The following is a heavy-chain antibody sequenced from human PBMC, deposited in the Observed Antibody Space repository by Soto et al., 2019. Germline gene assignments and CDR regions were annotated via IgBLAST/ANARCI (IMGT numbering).Heavy chain of an antibody. Sequence: GASVKVSCTASGYTFTSYAMHWVRQAPGQRLEWMGWINAGDGNTKYSPNFQGRVTITKDTSASTVYMELSSLRSEDTAVYFCTRDYYDSSGYYPKFDYWGQGTLVTVSS. V-gene: IGHV1-3*01. D-gene: IGHD3-22*01. CDR1: GYTFTSYA. J-gene: IGHJ4*02. CDR3: TRDYYDSSGYYPKFDY. CDR2: INAGDGNT.